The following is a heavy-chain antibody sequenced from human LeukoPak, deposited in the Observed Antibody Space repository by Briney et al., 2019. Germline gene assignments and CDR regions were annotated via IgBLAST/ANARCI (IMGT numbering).Heavy chain of an antibody. J-gene: IGHJ4*02. V-gene: IGHV3-23*01. Sequence: GGSLRLSCAGSGFPFSSHGMNWVSQAPGQGLEWVSGINPDGGRTYYADSVKGRFTITRDDSNNTPYLELKNLRPEDTAVYYCAKDGAWLRFDDWGQGILVTVSS. CDR1: GFPFSSHG. CDR3: AKDGAWLRFDD. CDR2: INPDGGRT. D-gene: IGHD5-12*01.